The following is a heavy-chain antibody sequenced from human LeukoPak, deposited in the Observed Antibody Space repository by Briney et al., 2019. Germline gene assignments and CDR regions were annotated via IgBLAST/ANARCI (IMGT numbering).Heavy chain of an antibody. J-gene: IGHJ6*03. CDR2: IYYSGST. Sequence: SETLSLTCTVSGGSISSGDYYWSWIRQPPGKGLEWIGYIYYSGSTYYNPSLKSRVTISIDTSKNQFSLKLSSVTAADTAVYYCANGIVGAPDYYMDVWGKGTTVTVSS. CDR3: ANGIVGAPDYYMDV. D-gene: IGHD1-26*01. V-gene: IGHV4-30-4*08. CDR1: GGSISSGDYY.